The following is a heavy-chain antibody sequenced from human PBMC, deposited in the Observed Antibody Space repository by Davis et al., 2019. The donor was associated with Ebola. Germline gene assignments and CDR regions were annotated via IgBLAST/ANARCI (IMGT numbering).Heavy chain of an antibody. V-gene: IGHV3-7*01. J-gene: IGHJ6*02. D-gene: IGHD3-9*01. CDR1: GFTFSSYW. Sequence: GESLKISCAASGFTFSSYWMSWVRQAPGKGLEWVANIKQDGSEKYYVDSVKGRFTISRDNSKNSLYLQMNSLRAEDTAVYYCARADTYYDILTGYYYYYYGMDVWGQGTTVTVSS. CDR3: ARADTYYDILTGYYYYYYGMDV. CDR2: IKQDGSEK.